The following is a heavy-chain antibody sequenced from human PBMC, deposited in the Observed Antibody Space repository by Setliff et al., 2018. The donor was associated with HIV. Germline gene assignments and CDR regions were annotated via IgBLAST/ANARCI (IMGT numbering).Heavy chain of an antibody. J-gene: IGHJ4*02. CDR3: VSGGSSTDHIDY. CDR1: GGSISSGSYY. D-gene: IGHD2-15*01. V-gene: IGHV4-61*09. CDR2: IYTSGST. Sequence: PSETLSLTCTVSGGSISSGSYYWSWIRQPAGKGLEWIGHIYTSGSTNYNPSLKSRVTISVDTSKNQFSLKLSSVTAADTAVYYCVSGGSSTDHIDYWGQGTLVTVSS.